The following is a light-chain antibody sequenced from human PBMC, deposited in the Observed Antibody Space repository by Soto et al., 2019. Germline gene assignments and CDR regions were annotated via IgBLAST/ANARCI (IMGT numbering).Light chain of an antibody. CDR2: AVS. Sequence: IQMTQFPSSLSASVGDRVTITCRAGQTVIRYLNWYQQKPGRAPNLLIYAVSNLQSGVPSRFSGSGSGTEFTLTISDLQPEDCATYYCQQSYSTQFTFGTGTKVEIK. CDR1: QTVIRY. V-gene: IGKV1-39*01. J-gene: IGKJ3*01. CDR3: QQSYSTQFT.